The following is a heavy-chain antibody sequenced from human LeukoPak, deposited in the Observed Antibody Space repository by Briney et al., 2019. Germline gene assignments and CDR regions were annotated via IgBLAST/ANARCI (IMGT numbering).Heavy chain of an antibody. D-gene: IGHD6-19*01. Sequence: GESLKISCQTSGYSFTNYWIGWVRPTPEKGLEWMGIIYPPDSDTRYSPSFQGQLTISADKSTSTAYLQWTSLKASDTAIYYCARFGIGSVAGHFDYWGQGTLLTVSS. CDR3: ARFGIGSVAGHFDY. J-gene: IGHJ4*02. CDR1: GYSFTNYW. CDR2: IYPPDSDT. V-gene: IGHV5-51*01.